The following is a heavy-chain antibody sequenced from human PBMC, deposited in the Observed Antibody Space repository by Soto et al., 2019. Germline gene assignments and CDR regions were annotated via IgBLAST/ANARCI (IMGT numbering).Heavy chain of an antibody. Sequence: QVQLQESGPGLVKPSQTLSLTCTVSGGSISSGGYYWSWIRQHPGKGLEWIGYIYYSGSTYYNPSLKSRVTISVDTSKNQFSLKLSSVTAADTAVYYCARDNRRIQLWDIFDYWGQGTLVTVSS. J-gene: IGHJ4*02. D-gene: IGHD5-18*01. CDR2: IYYSGST. V-gene: IGHV4-31*03. CDR1: GGSISSGGYY. CDR3: ARDNRRIQLWDIFDY.